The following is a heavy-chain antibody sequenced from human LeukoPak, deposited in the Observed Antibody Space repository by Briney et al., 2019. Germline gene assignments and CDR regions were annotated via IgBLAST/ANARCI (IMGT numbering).Heavy chain of an antibody. V-gene: IGHV3-21*01. J-gene: IGHJ4*01. CDR2: ISSSSSSYI. D-gene: IGHD2-8*02. CDR3: ARDRGLAWWDY. Sequence: SGGSLRLSCAASGFTFSNYAMNWVRQAPGKGLEWVSSISSSSSSYIYYTDSVKGRFTISRDNAKNSLYLQMNSKRAEDKAMADCARDRGLAWWDYWGHGTLVTVSS. CDR1: GFTFSNYA.